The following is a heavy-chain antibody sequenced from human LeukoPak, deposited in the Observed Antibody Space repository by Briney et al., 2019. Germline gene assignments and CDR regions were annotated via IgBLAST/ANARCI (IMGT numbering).Heavy chain of an antibody. CDR3: ARVRSYYGSVTGKSYYFDY. CDR1: GDSICSYY. Sequence: SETLSLTCTVSGDSICSYYWGWIRQPPGKGLEWIGYVSSNEGTNYNPSLRSRVTILVDTSKNQFSLKLRSVTAADTAVYYCARVRSYYGSVTGKSYYFDYWGQGTLVTVSS. J-gene: IGHJ4*02. CDR2: VSSNEGT. V-gene: IGHV4-59*01. D-gene: IGHD3-10*01.